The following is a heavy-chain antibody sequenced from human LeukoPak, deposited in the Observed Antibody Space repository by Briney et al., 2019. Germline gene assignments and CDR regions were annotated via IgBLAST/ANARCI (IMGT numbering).Heavy chain of an antibody. CDR3: ARHHDSYYYYYIDV. V-gene: IGHV4-38-2*01. Sequence: PSETLSLTSAVSGYSISNGHYWVWTRQPPGRGLGWIGSLYHSDSAYYNTSLRSRVSMSVDSSKNEFSLTLRFVSAADTAVYYCARHHDSYYYYYIDVWGSGTTVTVSS. CDR1: GYSISNGHY. CDR2: LYHSDSA. J-gene: IGHJ6*03.